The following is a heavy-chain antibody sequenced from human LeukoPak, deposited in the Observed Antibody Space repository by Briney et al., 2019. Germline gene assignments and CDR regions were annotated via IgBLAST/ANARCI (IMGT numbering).Heavy chain of an antibody. V-gene: IGHV1-69*04. J-gene: IGHJ4*02. CDR2: IIPILGIA. CDR3: ARDFGDGYNQHYFDY. D-gene: IGHD5-24*01. Sequence: GASVKVSCKASGGTFSSYAISWVRQAPGQGLEWMGRIIPILGIANYAQKFQGRVTITADKSTSTAYMELSSLRSEDTAVYYCARDFGDGYNQHYFDYWGQGTLVTVSS. CDR1: GGTFSSYA.